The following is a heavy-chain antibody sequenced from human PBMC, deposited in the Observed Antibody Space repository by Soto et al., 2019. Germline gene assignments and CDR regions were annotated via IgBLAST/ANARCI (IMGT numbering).Heavy chain of an antibody. J-gene: IGHJ4*02. CDR2: IIPTLGIA. CDR3: ARVGSSPRAIDY. V-gene: IGHV1-69*02. Sequence: SVKVSCKASGGTFSSYTISWVRQAPGQGLEWMGRIIPTLGIANYAQKFQGRVTITADKSTSTAYMELSSLRSEDTAVYYCARVGSSPRAIDYWGQGTLVTVSS. CDR1: GGTFSSYT. D-gene: IGHD6-6*01.